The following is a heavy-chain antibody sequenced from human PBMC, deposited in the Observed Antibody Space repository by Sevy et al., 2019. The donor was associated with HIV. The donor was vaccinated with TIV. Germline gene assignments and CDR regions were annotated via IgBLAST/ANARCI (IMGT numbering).Heavy chain of an antibody. CDR3: GRTSPRGGFDY. CDR1: GYTFTNYY. D-gene: IGHD3-16*01. Sequence: ASAKVSCKASGYTFTNYYMHWVRQAPGQGLEWMGIINPSDVSTIYAQKFQGRVTMTRDTSTSTVYMELSSLRSDDTAVYYCGRTSPRGGFDYWGQRALVTVSS. J-gene: IGHJ4*02. CDR2: INPSDVST. V-gene: IGHV1-46*03.